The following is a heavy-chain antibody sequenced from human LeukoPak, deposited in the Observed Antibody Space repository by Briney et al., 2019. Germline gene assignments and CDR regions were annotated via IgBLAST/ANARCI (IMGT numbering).Heavy chain of an antibody. CDR2: ISAYNGNT. CDR3: ARAKEYYDFWSGYYNYYYYYMDV. Sequence: GASVKVSCKASGYTFTGYGISWVRQAPGQGLEWMGWISAYNGNTNYAQKLQGRVTMTTDTSTSTAYMELRSLRSDDTAVYYCARAKEYYDFWSGYYNYYYYYMDVWGKGTTVTVSS. CDR1: GYTFTGYG. V-gene: IGHV1-18*01. D-gene: IGHD3-3*01. J-gene: IGHJ6*03.